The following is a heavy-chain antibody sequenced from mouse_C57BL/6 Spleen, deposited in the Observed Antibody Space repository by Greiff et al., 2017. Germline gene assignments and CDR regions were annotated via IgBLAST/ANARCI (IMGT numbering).Heavy chain of an antibody. CDR1: GYTFTDYE. CDR2: IDPETGGT. CDR3: ASNDYDKAWFAY. J-gene: IGHJ3*01. Sequence: QVQLKESGAELVRPGASVTLSCKASGYTFTDYEMHWVKQTPVQGLEWIGAIDPETGGTAYNQKFKGKAILTAAKSSSTAYMGLRSLTSADSAVYYCASNDYDKAWFAYWGQGTLVTVSA. V-gene: IGHV1-15*01. D-gene: IGHD2-4*01.